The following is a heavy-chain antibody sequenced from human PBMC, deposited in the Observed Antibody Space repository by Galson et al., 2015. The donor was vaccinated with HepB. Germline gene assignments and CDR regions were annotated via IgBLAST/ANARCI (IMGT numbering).Heavy chain of an antibody. CDR2: ISYDGSNK. V-gene: IGHV3-30*04. D-gene: IGHD1-26*01. Sequence: SLRLSCAASGFTFSSYAMHWVRQAPGKGLEWVAVISYDGSNKYYADSVKGRFTISRDNSKHTLYLQMNSLRAEDTAVYYCARDRDSGSYCDYWGQGTLVTVSS. CDR3: ARDRDSGSYCDY. J-gene: IGHJ4*02. CDR1: GFTFSSYA.